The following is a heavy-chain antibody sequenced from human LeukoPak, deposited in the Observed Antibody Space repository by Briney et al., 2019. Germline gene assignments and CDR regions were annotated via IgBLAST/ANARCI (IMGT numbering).Heavy chain of an antibody. D-gene: IGHD3-10*01. J-gene: IGHJ4*02. CDR1: GYTFTSYA. Sequence: GASVKVSCKASGYTFTSYAMNWVRQAPGQGLEWMGWISAYNGNTDYAQNLQGRVTMPTDTSTSTAYMELRSLRSDDTAVYYCARVTMGRFDYWGQGTLVTVSS. CDR2: ISAYNGNT. CDR3: ARVTMGRFDY. V-gene: IGHV1-18*01.